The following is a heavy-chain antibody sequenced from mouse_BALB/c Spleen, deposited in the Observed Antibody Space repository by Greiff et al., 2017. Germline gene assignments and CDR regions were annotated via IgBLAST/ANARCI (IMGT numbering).Heavy chain of an antibody. Sequence: VQLKQSGAELVKPGASVKLSCTASGFNIKDTYMHWVKQRPEQGLEWIGRIDPANGNTKYDPKFQGKATITADTSSNTAYLQLSSLTSEDTAVYYCAHWDWYFDVWGAGTTVTVSP. D-gene: IGHD4-1*01. V-gene: IGHV14-3*02. CDR3: AHWDWYFDV. J-gene: IGHJ1*01. CDR1: GFNIKDTY. CDR2: IDPANGNT.